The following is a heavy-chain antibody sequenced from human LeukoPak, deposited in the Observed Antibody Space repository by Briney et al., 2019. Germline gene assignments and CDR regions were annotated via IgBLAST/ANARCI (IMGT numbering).Heavy chain of an antibody. CDR1: GASIRSYY. V-gene: IGHV4-59*01. CDR2: IYYSGVT. D-gene: IGHD2-15*01. J-gene: IGHJ4*02. CDR3: ASGFCIGGSCYSAPFHY. Sequence: PSGTLSLTCTVSGASIRSYYWSWIRQPPGKGLEWIGYIYYSGVTNYNPSLKSRVTISVDTSQNQFSLRLNSVTAADTAVYYCASGFCIGGSCYSAPFHYWGQGALVTVSP.